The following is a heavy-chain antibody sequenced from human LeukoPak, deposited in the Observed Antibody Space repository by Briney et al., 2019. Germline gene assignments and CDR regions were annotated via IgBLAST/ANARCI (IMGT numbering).Heavy chain of an antibody. CDR3: ARDPPPYGSGSPHFDY. D-gene: IGHD3-10*01. CDR2: FDPEDGET. J-gene: IGHJ4*02. V-gene: IGHV1-24*01. CDR1: GYTLTELS. Sequence: ASVKVSCKVSGYTLTELSMHWVRQAPGKGLEWMGGFDPEDGETIYAQKFQGRVTMTEDTSTDTAYMELSSLRSEDTAVYYCARDPPPYGSGSPHFDYWGQGTLVTVSS.